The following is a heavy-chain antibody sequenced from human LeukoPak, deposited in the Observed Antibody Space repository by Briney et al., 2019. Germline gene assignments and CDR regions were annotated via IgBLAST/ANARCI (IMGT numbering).Heavy chain of an antibody. V-gene: IGHV3-7*04. CDR1: GFTFSKFW. D-gene: IGHD1-1*01. CDR3: ARGDDFSGDH. Sequence: PGGSLRLSCAVSGFTFSKFWMSWVCQAPGRGLEWVANIHPEGNEKYHVESVKGRFTISRDNAKNLLFLQMNGLRVEDTAVYYCARGDDFSGDHWGQGTLVTVSS. J-gene: IGHJ4*02. CDR2: IHPEGNEK.